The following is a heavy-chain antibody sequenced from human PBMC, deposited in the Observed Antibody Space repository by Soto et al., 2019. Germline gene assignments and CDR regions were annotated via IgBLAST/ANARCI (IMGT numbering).Heavy chain of an antibody. CDR3: ARGPLVITYSYFDY. CDR1: GGSISSNDFY. CDR2: IYYSGNT. V-gene: IGHV4-31*03. D-gene: IGHD3-22*01. Sequence: SETLSLTCIVSGGSISSNDFYWSWIRQHPGKGLEWIGYIYYSGNTYYNPSLKSRVTILVDTSKNQFSLKVSSVTAADTAVYYCARGPLVITYSYFDYWGQGTLVTVSS. J-gene: IGHJ4*02.